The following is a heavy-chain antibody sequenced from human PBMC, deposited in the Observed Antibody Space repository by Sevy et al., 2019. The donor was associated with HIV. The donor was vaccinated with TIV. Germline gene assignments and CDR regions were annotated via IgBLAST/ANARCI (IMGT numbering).Heavy chain of an antibody. J-gene: IGHJ6*03. Sequence: GGSLRLSCAASGFTFSSYGMHWVRQAPGKGLEWVAFIRYDGSNTYYADSVKGRFTISRDNSKNTLYLQMNSLRAEDAAVYYCAKIIRAGVTFYYYYYMDVWGKGTTVTVSS. D-gene: IGHD3-10*01. CDR1: GFTFSSYG. CDR2: IRYDGSNT. CDR3: AKIIRAGVTFYYYYYMDV. V-gene: IGHV3-30*02.